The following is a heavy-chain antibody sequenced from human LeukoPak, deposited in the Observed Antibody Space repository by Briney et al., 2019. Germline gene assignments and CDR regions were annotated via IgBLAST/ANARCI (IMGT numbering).Heavy chain of an antibody. Sequence: GTSLRLSCAASGFTFRNYGMQWVRQAPGKGLEWVAVISYEASTTYYADSVKGRFTISRDNSRNTLSLQMNGLRPEDTAVYYCAKEGPGNYYSAYFDSWGQGTLVTVPS. V-gene: IGHV3-30*18. CDR2: ISYEASTT. D-gene: IGHD1-26*01. CDR1: GFTFRNYG. CDR3: AKEGPGNYYSAYFDS. J-gene: IGHJ4*02.